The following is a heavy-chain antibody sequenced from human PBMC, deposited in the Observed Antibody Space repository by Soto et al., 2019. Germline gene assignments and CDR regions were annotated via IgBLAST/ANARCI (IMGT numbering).Heavy chain of an antibody. CDR1: GYTFTGYY. CDR2: INPKSGDT. D-gene: IGHD1-26*01. CDR3: ARSSGGYSYNGMDV. J-gene: IGHJ6*02. V-gene: IGHV1-2*02. Sequence: AAVKFSCKASGYTFTGYYIHWVRQAHGQGLEWMGWINPKSGDTKYAQKFQGRVTVTRDTSISTAYMELSRLRADDTAVYSCARSSGGYSYNGMDVWGQGTTVTVSS.